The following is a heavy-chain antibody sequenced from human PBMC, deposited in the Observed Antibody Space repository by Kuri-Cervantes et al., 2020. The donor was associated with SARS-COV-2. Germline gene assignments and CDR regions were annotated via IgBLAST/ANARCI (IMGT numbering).Heavy chain of an antibody. J-gene: IGHJ6*03. V-gene: IGHV3-15*01. D-gene: IGHD2-2*01. Sequence: ETLSLTCAASGFTFSNAWMSWVRQAPGKGLEWVGCIKSKTDGGTTDYAAPVKGRFTISRDDSKNTLYPQMNSLKTEDTAVYYCTTEEYQLLSYYYYYYMDVWGKGTTVTVSS. CDR2: IKSKTDGGTT. CDR3: TTEEYQLLSYYYYYYMDV. CDR1: GFTFSNAW.